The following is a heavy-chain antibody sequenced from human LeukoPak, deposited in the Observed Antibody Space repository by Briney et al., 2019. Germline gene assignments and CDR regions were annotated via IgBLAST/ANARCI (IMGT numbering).Heavy chain of an antibody. CDR2: ISSSSSYI. J-gene: IGHJ4*02. D-gene: IGHD3-22*01. CDR1: GFTFSSYS. Sequence: GGSLRLSCAASGFTFSSYSMNWVRQAPGKGLEWVSSISSSSSYIYYADSVKGRFTISRDNAKNSLYLQMNSLRAEDTAVYYCARTSGFYDRSGYIFDYWGQGTLVTVSS. CDR3: ARTSGFYDRSGYIFDY. V-gene: IGHV3-21*01.